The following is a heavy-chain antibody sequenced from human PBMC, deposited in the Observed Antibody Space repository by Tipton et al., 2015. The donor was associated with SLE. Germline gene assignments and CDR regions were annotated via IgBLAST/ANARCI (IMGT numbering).Heavy chain of an antibody. J-gene: IGHJ4*02. CDR3: ARGGLRFGDYFDH. Sequence: GSLRLSCAASGFTFSDYWMHWVRQVPGKGLTWISRINSADIGTRYADSVRGRFTVSRDNAKNVLYLQMNSLRAEDTAVYYCARGGLRFGDYFDHCGQGTLVTVSS. V-gene: IGHV3-74*01. CDR1: GFTFSDYW. CDR2: INSADIGT. D-gene: IGHD3-3*01.